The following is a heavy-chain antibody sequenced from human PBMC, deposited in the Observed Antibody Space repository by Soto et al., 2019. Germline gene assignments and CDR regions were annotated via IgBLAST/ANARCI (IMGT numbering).Heavy chain of an antibody. D-gene: IGHD3-10*01. Sequence: QVQLVQSGAEVKKPGASVKVSCKASGYTFSSYYMHWVRQAPGQGLEWMGVINPSGDSTTYAQRFQGRVSMTKDTSTSTLYMELSSQRSDDTAVYYCARDWEFGYWGQGTLVTVSS. V-gene: IGHV1-46*01. CDR1: GYTFSSYY. CDR2: INPSGDST. J-gene: IGHJ4*02. CDR3: ARDWEFGY.